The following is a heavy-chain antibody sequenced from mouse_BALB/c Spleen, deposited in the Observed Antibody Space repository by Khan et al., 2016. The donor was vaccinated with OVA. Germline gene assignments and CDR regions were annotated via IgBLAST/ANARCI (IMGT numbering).Heavy chain of an antibody. V-gene: IGHV9-3-1*01. D-gene: IGHD2-14*01. Sequence: QIQLVQSGPELKKPGETVQISCKASGFTFTNYGMNWVKQAPGKGLKWMGWINTYTGEPAFADDFKGRFAFSLNTSVSTAYLQINSLQNQDTATSFCARVGYDGTMDCWGQGTSVTVSS. CDR3: ARVGYDGTMDC. CDR1: GFTFTNYG. CDR2: INTYTGEP. J-gene: IGHJ4*01.